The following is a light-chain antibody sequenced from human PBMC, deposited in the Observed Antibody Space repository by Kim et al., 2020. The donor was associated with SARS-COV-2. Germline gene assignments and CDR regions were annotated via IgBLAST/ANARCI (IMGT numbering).Light chain of an antibody. V-gene: IGLV1-44*01. CDR1: SSNIGTNS. CDR2: RDT. Sequence: QSALTQPPSTSGTPGQRVSISCSGGSSNIGTNSVVWYQQLPGTAPKLLIYRDTQRPSGVPDRFSGSKSGTSASLAISGLQSEDEADYYCSAWDDSIFGFVFGSGTKVTVL. CDR3: SAWDDSIFGFV. J-gene: IGLJ1*01.